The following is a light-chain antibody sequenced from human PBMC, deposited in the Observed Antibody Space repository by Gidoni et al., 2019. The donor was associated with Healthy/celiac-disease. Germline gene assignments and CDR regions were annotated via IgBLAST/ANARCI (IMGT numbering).Light chain of an antibody. CDR2: DVS. CDR1: SSDVGGYNY. Sequence: QSALTQPAPVSGSPGPSITTFCTGISSDVGGYNYVSWYQQHPGKAPKLMISDVSNRTSGVANRFSGSKSGNTASLAISGLQAEDEANYYCSSYTGSSTLVFGGGTKLTVL. J-gene: IGLJ2*01. CDR3: SSYTGSSTLV. V-gene: IGLV2-14*01.